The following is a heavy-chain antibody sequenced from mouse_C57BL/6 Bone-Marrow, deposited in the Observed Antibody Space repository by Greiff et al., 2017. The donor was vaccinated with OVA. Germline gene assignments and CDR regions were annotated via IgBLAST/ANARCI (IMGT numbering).Heavy chain of an antibody. CDR2: IYPGDGDT. D-gene: IGHD4-1*02. Sequence: QVQLQQSGPELVKPGASVKISCKASGYAFSSSWMNWVKQRPGKGLEWIGRIYPGDGDTNYNGKFKGKATLTADKSSSTAYMQLSSLTSEDSAVYFCANWYYFDYWDQGTTLTVSS. V-gene: IGHV1-82*01. CDR3: ANWYYFDY. CDR1: GYAFSSSW. J-gene: IGHJ2*01.